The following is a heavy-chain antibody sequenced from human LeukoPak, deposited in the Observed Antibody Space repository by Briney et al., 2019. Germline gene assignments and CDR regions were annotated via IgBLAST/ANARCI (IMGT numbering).Heavy chain of an antibody. V-gene: IGHV1-58*02. CDR2: IVVGSGNT. Sequence: GASVTVSCTASGFTFTSSAMQWVRQARGQRLEWIGWIVVGSGNTNYAQKFQERVTITRDMSTSTAYMELSSLRSEDTAVYYCAAVDSSSSAYQLDYWGQGTLVTVSS. CDR1: GFTFTSSA. CDR3: AAVDSSSSAYQLDY. D-gene: IGHD6-6*01. J-gene: IGHJ4*02.